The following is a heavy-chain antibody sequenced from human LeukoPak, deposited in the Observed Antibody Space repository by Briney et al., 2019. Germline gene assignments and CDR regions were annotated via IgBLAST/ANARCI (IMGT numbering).Heavy chain of an antibody. CDR1: GYSFTNYD. V-gene: IGHV1-8*01. Sequence: ASVKVSCKASGYSFTNYDINWVRQAAGQGLEWMGWMNPHSGNAGYAQKFQGRVTMTRDTSISTVYMELSSLTSDDTAVYYCARIPQRVPHNWFDPWGQGTLVTVSS. CDR2: MNPHSGNA. CDR3: ARIPQRVPHNWFDP. D-gene: IGHD1-1*01. J-gene: IGHJ5*02.